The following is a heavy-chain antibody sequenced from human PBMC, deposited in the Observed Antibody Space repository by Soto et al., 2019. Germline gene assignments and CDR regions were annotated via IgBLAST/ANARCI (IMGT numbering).Heavy chain of an antibody. CDR1: GFTFSSYG. CDR3: AIGFLEYSSSSDDFDY. Sequence: GSLRLSCAASGFTFSSYGMHWVRQAPGKGLEWVAVISYDGSNKYYADSVKGRFTISRDNSKNTLYLQMNSLRAEDTAVYYCAIGFLEYSSSSDDFDYWGQGTLVTVSS. CDR2: ISYDGSNK. J-gene: IGHJ4*02. V-gene: IGHV3-30*03. D-gene: IGHD6-6*01.